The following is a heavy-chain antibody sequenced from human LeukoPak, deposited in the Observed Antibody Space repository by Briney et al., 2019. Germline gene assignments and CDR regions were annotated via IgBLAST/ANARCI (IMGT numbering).Heavy chain of an antibody. CDR2: VYSGGST. CDR1: GGSISSYY. D-gene: IGHD1-26*01. J-gene: IGHJ4*02. CDR3: ARENTGSYREFDY. V-gene: IGHV4-4*07. Sequence: SETLSLTCTVSGGSISSYYWSWIRQPAGKGLEWIGRVYSGGSTNYNPSLKSRVTMSVDSSNNQFSQKLSSVTAADTAVFYCARENTGSYREFDYWGQGTLVTVSS.